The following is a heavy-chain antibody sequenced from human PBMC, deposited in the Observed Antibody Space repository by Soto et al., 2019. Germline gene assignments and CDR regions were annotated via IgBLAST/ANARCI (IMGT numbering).Heavy chain of an antibody. V-gene: IGHV1-18*01. CDR3: ASDEWCSETACYSYEPLGNWLDP. CDR2: ISPHNGNT. CDR1: GYSFTTFG. Sequence: ASVKVSCKASGYSFTTFGISWVRQAPGQGLEWMGWISPHNGNTNYAQKVQDRVTMTTDTSTSTAYMELRSLRSDDTAVHYCASDEWCSETACYSYEPLGNWLDPWGQGTQVTVSS. D-gene: IGHD2-15*01. J-gene: IGHJ5*02.